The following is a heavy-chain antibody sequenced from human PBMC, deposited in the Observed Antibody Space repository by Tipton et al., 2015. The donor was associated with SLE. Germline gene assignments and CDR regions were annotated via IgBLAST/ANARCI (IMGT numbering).Heavy chain of an antibody. Sequence: TLSLTCTVSGGSIRGSSYYWGWIRQPPGKGLEWIGSIYYSGSKYYNPSLKTRVTISVDTSMNQFSLKLSSVTAADTAVYYCAREVTVTGGDAFDIWGQGTMVTVSS. V-gene: IGHV4-39*07. CDR1: GGSIRGSSYY. J-gene: IGHJ3*02. D-gene: IGHD4-17*01. CDR3: AREVTVTGGDAFDI. CDR2: IYYSGSK.